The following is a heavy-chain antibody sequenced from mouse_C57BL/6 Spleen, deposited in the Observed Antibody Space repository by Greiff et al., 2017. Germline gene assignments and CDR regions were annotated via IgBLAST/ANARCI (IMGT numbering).Heavy chain of an antibody. D-gene: IGHD1-1*01. CDR2: IHPNSGST. V-gene: IGHV1-64*01. CDR1: GYTFTSYW. J-gene: IGHJ2*01. Sequence: QVQLQQSGAELVKPGASVKLSCKASGYTFTSYWMHWVKQRPGQGLEWIGMIHPNSGSTNYNEKFKSKATLTVDKSSSTAYMQLSSLTSEDSAVYYCARSPNYGSSYPDYWGQGTTLTVSS. CDR3: ARSPNYGSSYPDY.